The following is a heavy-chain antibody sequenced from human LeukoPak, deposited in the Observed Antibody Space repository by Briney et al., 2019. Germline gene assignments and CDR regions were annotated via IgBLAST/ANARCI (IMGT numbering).Heavy chain of an antibody. CDR2: IYYSGST. D-gene: IGHD3-22*01. V-gene: IGHV4-59*08. Sequence: SETLSLTCTVSGGSISSHYWSWIRQPPGKGLEWIGYIYYSGSTNYNPSLKSRVTISVDTSKNQFSLKLSSVTAADTAVYYCARRAGGYYLYYFDYWGQGTLVTVSS. J-gene: IGHJ4*02. CDR1: GGSISSHY. CDR3: ARRAGGYYLYYFDY.